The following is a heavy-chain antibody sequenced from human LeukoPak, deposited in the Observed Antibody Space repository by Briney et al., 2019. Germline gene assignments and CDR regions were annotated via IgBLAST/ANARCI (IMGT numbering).Heavy chain of an antibody. J-gene: IGHJ4*02. D-gene: IGHD4/OR15-4a*01. Sequence: GGSLRLSCAASGFTFSSYEMNWVRQAPGQGLEWVSYISSSGSAIYYADSVKGRFTISRDNAKNSLYLQMSSLRAEDTAVYYCARGVLSCCFNYWGQGTLVTVSS. CDR3: ARGVLSCCFNY. CDR2: ISSSGSAI. V-gene: IGHV3-48*03. CDR1: GFTFSSYE.